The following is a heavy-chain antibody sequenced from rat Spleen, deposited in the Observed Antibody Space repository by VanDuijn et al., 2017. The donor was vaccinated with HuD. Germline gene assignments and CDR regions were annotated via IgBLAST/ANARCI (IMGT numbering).Heavy chain of an antibody. D-gene: IGHD1-12*02. CDR2: MWYDGDT. J-gene: IGHJ2*01. V-gene: IGHV2-34*01. CDR1: GFSLTSYS. Sequence: QVQLKESGPGLVQPSETLSLTCTLSGFSLTSYSASWVRQLSGKGPEWMGRMWYDGDTALNSPLKPRLDISRDTSKNQVFLKMNSLQTEDTAMYFCARSAKYYYDGSYYYVHFDYWGQGVMVTVSS. CDR3: ARSAKYYYDGSYYYVHFDY.